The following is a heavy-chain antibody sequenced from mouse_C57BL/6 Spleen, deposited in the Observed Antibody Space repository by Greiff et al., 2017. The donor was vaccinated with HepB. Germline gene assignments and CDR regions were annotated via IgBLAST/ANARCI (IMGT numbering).Heavy chain of an antibody. D-gene: IGHD2-3*01. CDR3: ARDYDGYYAHFDY. V-gene: IGHV1-4*01. CDR2: INPCSGYT. CDR1: GYTFTSYT. Sequence: VKLMESGAELARPGASVKMSCKASGYTFTSYTMHWVKQRPGQGLEWIGYINPCSGYTKYNQKFKDKATLTADKSSSTAYMQLSSLTSEDSAVYYCARDYDGYYAHFDYWGQGTTLTVSS. J-gene: IGHJ2*01.